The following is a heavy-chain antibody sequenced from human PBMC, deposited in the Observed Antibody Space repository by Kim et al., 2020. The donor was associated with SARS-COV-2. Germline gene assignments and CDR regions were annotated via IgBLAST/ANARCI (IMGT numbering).Heavy chain of an antibody. CDR2: IIPILGIA. D-gene: IGHD2-2*01. CDR3: ARNSQLLLNWFDP. Sequence: SVKVSCKASGGTFSRYAISWVRQAPGQGLEWMGRIIPILGIANYAQKFQGRVTITADKSTSTAYMELSSLTSEDTAVYYCARNSQLLLNWFDPWGQGTLVTVSS. J-gene: IGHJ5*02. V-gene: IGHV1-69*04. CDR1: GGTFSRYA.